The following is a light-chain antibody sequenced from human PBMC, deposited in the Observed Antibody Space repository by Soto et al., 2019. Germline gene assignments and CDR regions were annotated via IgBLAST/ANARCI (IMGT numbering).Light chain of an antibody. V-gene: IGKV3-15*01. Sequence: EIVMTQSPATLSVSPGDTATLSCRASHSVGSDLAWYQVKPGQAPRLLIYGAATRAIGIPGRFSGSGTRTEFSLTISSLQSEDSAVYYCQQFNIWPHMLSFGGGTKLEMK. CDR2: GAA. CDR3: QQFNIWPHMLS. CDR1: HSVGSD. J-gene: IGKJ4*01.